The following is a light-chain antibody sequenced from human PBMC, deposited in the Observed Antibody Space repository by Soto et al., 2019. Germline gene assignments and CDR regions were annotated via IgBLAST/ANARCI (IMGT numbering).Light chain of an antibody. V-gene: IGKV3-20*01. CDR3: HHYAST. Sequence: VLTQSPGTLSLSPGERATLSCSASPSVTSTYLAWYQQKPGQAPRLLIYGASSRATGVPDRFSGSGSGTDCTLTIIRMEPEDVAVYVCHHYASTFGQGTKVEI. J-gene: IGKJ1*01. CDR2: GAS. CDR1: PSVTSTY.